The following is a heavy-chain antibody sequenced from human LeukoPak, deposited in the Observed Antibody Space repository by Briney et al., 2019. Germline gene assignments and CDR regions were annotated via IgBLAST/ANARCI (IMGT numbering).Heavy chain of an antibody. V-gene: IGHV3-13*01. CDR3: ARGASGQQLGDAFDI. Sequence: GGSLRLSCAASGFTFSSYDMHWVRQAAGKGLEWVSAIGTAGDTYYPGSVKGRFTTSRENAKNSLYLQMNSLRAGDTAVYYCARGASGQQLGDAFDIWGQGTMVTVSS. CDR2: IGTAGDT. CDR1: GFTFSSYD. D-gene: IGHD6-13*01. J-gene: IGHJ3*02.